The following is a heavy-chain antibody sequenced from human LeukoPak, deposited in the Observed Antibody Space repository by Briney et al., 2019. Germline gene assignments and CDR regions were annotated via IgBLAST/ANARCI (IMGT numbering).Heavy chain of an antibody. V-gene: IGHV3-23*01. CDR2: ISATGSTT. CDR1: GFTFSTYA. CDR3: ARGPPLPI. Sequence: GGSLRLSCAASGFTFSTYAMTWVRQAPGKGLESVSLISATGSTTYYAESVRGRFTISRDNSKNTLYLQMNSLRAEDTAVYYCARGPPLPIWGQGTMVTVSS. D-gene: IGHD5-24*01. J-gene: IGHJ3*01.